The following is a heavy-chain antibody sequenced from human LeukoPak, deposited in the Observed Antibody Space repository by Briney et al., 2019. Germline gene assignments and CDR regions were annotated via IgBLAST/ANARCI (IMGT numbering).Heavy chain of an antibody. J-gene: IGHJ4*02. CDR3: ARGNDYGGNLLDY. D-gene: IGHD4-23*01. CDR2: IYYSGST. V-gene: IGHV4-59*06. CDR1: GGSFEHYF. Sequence: PSETLSLTCSVSGGSFEHYFWSWIRQPPGKGLEWIGYIYYSGSTYYNPSLKSRVTISVDTSKNQFSLKLSSVTAADTAVYYCARGNDYGGNLLDYWGQGTLVTVSS.